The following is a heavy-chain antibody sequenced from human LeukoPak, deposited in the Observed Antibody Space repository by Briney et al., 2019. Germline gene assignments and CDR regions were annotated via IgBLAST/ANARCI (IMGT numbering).Heavy chain of an antibody. D-gene: IGHD3-3*01. CDR2: IYYSGST. J-gene: IGHJ3*02. Sequence: SETLSLTCTVSGGSISSSSYYWGWIRQPPGKGLEWIGSIYYSGSTYYNPSLKSRVTISVDTSKNQFSLKLSSVTAADTAVYYCARNRYYDFWSAPGAFDIWGQGTMVTVSS. CDR1: GGSISSSSYY. V-gene: IGHV4-39*01. CDR3: ARNRYYDFWSAPGAFDI.